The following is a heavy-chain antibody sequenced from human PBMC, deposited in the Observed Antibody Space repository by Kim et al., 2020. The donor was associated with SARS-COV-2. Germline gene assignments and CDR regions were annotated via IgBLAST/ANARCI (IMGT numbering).Heavy chain of an antibody. J-gene: IGHJ6*02. CDR2: IRSKANSYAT. V-gene: IGHV3-73*01. D-gene: IGHD3-10*01. Sequence: GGSLSLSCAASGFTFSGSAMHWVRQASGKGLEWVGRIRSKANSYATAYAASVKGRFTISRDDSKNTAYLQMNSLKTEDTAVYYCTSWTYYYGSGSYYNPGDVWGQGTTVTVSS. CDR1: GFTFSGSA. CDR3: TSWTYYYGSGSYYNPGDV.